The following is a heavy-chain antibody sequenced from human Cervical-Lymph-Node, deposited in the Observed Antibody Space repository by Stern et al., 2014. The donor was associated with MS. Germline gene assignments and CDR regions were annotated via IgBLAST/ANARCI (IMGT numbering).Heavy chain of an antibody. V-gene: IGHV3-11*01. J-gene: IGHJ5*02. CDR1: GFTFSDSY. CDR2: ISSSGSTP. CDR3: AKSYSSAWFDP. Sequence: VQLVESGGGLVQPGGSLRLSCVVSGFTFSDSYMSWIRQAPGKGLQWVSYISSSGSTPVYADSVKGRFTISRDNAKRLVYLQMNNLRTEDTAVYYCAKSYSSAWFDPWGQGTLVTVSS. D-gene: IGHD3-22*01.